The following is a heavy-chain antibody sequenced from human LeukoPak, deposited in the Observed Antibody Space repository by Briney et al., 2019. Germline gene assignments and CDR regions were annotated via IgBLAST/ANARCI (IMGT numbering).Heavy chain of an antibody. CDR2: IYYSGST. J-gene: IGHJ6*03. Sequence: SGTLSLTCTVSGGSISSYYWSWIRQPPGKGLEWIGFIYYSGSTNYNPSLKSRVTISVDTSKNQFSLKLSSVTAADTAVYYCARSSEGRYYYDSSGYSYYYYYMDVWGKGTTVTISS. V-gene: IGHV4-59*01. D-gene: IGHD3-22*01. CDR1: GGSISSYY. CDR3: ARSSEGRYYYDSSGYSYYYYYMDV.